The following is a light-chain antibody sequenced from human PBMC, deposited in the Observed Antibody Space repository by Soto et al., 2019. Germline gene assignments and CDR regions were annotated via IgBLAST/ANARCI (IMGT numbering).Light chain of an antibody. CDR3: SSYTTSSTYG. V-gene: IGLV2-14*01. J-gene: IGLJ1*01. CDR2: DVS. Sequence: QSVLTQPASVSGYPGQSITISCTGASSEVGAYNYVAWCQQHPGKGPKLLIYDVSNRPSGFSSRFSGSKSGNTASLTISGLRAEDEADYFCSSYTTSSTYGFGTGTKVTVL. CDR1: SSEVGAYNY.